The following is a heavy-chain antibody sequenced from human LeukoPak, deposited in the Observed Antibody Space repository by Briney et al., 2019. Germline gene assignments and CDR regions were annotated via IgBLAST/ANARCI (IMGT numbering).Heavy chain of an antibody. CDR2: IDDVGSGT. V-gene: IGHV3-74*01. CDR1: GFTFTRYW. Sequence: GGSLRLSCAASGFTFTRYWMHWVRQVPGKGLVWVSRIDDVGSGTSYADSVKGRFTISRDDAKNTVYLQMNSLRAEDTAVYYCATVFDFWGQGTLVTVSS. D-gene: IGHD2-21*02. J-gene: IGHJ5*01. CDR3: ATVFDF.